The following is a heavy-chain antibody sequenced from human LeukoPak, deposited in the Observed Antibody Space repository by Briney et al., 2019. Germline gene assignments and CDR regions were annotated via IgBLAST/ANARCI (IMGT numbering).Heavy chain of an antibody. D-gene: IGHD3-22*01. CDR3: ATSRDFYDTSGYYPYYFDC. V-gene: IGHV3-30*03. J-gene: IGHJ4*02. CDR1: GFTFSSYG. Sequence: GGSLRLSCAASGFTFSSYGMHWVRQAPDRGLEWVAVMPNDRRNNYYAESVKGRFTIPRDNSKNTLYLQMSSLRTEDTAVYYCATSRDFYDTSGYYPYYFDCWGQGTLVTVSS. CDR2: MPNDRRNN.